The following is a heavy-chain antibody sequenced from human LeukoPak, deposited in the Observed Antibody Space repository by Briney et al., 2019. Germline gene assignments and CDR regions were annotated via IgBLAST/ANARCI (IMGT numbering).Heavy chain of an antibody. V-gene: IGHV1-69*05. CDR3: ARDMSGSYLAPDAFDI. Sequence: GAPVKVSCKASGGTFSSYAISWMRQAPGQGLEWMGRIIPIFGTANYAQKFQGRVTITTDESTSTAYMELSSLRSEDTAVYYCARDMSGSYLAPDAFDIWGQGTMVTVSS. J-gene: IGHJ3*02. CDR2: IIPIFGTA. CDR1: GGTFSSYA. D-gene: IGHD1-26*01.